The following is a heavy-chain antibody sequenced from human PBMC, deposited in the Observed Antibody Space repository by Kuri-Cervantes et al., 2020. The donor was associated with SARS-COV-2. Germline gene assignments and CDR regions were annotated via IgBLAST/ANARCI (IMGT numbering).Heavy chain of an antibody. Sequence: ASVKVSCKASGYTFTGYYMHWVRQAPGQGLEWMGWINPNSGGTNYAQKFQGRVTMTRDTSISTAYMELSSLRSEDTAVYYCATVWAYCGGDCYSFDYWGQGTLVTVSS. J-gene: IGHJ4*02. V-gene: IGHV1-2*02. CDR3: ATVWAYCGGDCYSFDY. D-gene: IGHD2-21*01. CDR2: INPNSGGT. CDR1: GYTFTGYY.